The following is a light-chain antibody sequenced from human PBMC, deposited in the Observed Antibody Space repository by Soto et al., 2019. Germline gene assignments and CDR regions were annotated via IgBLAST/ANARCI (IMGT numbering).Light chain of an antibody. Sequence: EIVLMQSPGTLSLSPGEGATHSCRASQSVNNNYLAWYQQRPGQAPTVLIFDTSRRATGVPDRFSGSGSGTDFTLRITRVEPDDFAVYYCQQYGSSQFTFGPETKVNIK. CDR2: DTS. J-gene: IGKJ3*01. CDR1: QSVNNNY. V-gene: IGKV3-20*01. CDR3: QQYGSSQFT.